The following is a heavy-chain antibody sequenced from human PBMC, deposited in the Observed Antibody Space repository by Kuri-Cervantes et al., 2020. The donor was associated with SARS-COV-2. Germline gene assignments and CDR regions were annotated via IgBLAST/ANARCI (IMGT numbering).Heavy chain of an antibody. CDR2: ISYDGSNK. V-gene: IGHV3-30*03. J-gene: IGHJ2*01. CDR3: ARVGPRGTGIAVAGYWYFDV. CDR1: GFTFSSYG. D-gene: IGHD6-19*01. Sequence: GESLKISCAASGFTFSSYGMHWVRQAPGKGLEWVAVISYDGSNKYYADSVKGRFTISRDNSKNTLYLQINSLRAEDTAVYYCARVGPRGTGIAVAGYWYFDVWSRGTLVTVSS.